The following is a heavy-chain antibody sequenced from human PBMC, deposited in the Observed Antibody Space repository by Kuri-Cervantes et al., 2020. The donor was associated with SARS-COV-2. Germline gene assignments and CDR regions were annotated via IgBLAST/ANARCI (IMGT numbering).Heavy chain of an antibody. CDR1: GYTFTSYG. CDR3: ASRSHGVVPAAIGGDY. V-gene: IGHV1-18*01. J-gene: IGHJ4*02. D-gene: IGHD2-2*02. CDR2: ISAYNGNT. Sequence: ASVKVSCKASGYTFTSYGISWVRQAPGQGLEWMGWISAYNGNTNYAQKFQGRVTITADKSTSTAYMELSSLRSEDTAVYYCASRSHGVVPAAIGGDYWGQGTLVTVSS.